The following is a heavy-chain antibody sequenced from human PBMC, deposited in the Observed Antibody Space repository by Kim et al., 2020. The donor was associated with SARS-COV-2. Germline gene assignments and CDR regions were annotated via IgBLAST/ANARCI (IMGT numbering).Heavy chain of an antibody. CDR1: GGSMSNDY. Sequence: SETLSLTCTVSGGSMSNDYWTWIRQSPGKRLEWIGDVSHSGTTNYNPSLKSRVTMSIDRSKQQVSLQLTSVTAADTAVYYCARDPGQRVSWLGGTYSFYGLDVWGPGTTVTVSS. V-gene: IGHV4-59*13. J-gene: IGHJ6*02. D-gene: IGHD1-26*01. CDR3: ARDPGQRVSWLGGTYSFYGLDV. CDR2: VSHSGTT.